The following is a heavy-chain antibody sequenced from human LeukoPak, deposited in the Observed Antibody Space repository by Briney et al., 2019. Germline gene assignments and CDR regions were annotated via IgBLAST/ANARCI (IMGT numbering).Heavy chain of an antibody. Sequence: GGSLRLSCAASGFTFSSYWMHWVRQAPGKGLVGVSRINSDGSSTSYEDSVKGRFTISRGNAKNTVYLQIHSLRAEDTAVYYCARGNAHAFVIWGQGTMVTVSS. CDR3: ARGNAHAFVI. D-gene: IGHD1-1*01. V-gene: IGHV3-74*01. CDR2: INSDGSST. J-gene: IGHJ3*02. CDR1: GFTFSSYW.